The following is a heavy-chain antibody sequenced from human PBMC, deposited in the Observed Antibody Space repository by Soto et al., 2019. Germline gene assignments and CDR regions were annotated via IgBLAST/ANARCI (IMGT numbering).Heavy chain of an antibody. Sequence: ASVKVSCKVSGYTLTELSMHWVRQAPGKGLEWMGGFDPEDGETIYAQKFQGRVTMTEDTSTDTAYMELSSLRSEDTAVYYCATEMSGAARPDWFDPWGQGTLVTVYS. CDR3: ATEMSGAARPDWFDP. V-gene: IGHV1-24*01. J-gene: IGHJ5*02. CDR1: GYTLTELS. CDR2: FDPEDGET. D-gene: IGHD6-6*01.